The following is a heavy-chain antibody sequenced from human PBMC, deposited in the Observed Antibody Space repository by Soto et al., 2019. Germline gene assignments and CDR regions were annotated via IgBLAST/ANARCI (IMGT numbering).Heavy chain of an antibody. CDR3: AKLIYPLNSSGLDV. V-gene: IGHV3-30*18. Sequence: QVQLVQSGGGVVQPGRSLRLSCATSGFTFSSYDMRWVRHAPGKGLEWVALISYEGLNTYYADSVRGRFIISRDNSKNILYLQMHSLRPDDTAVYYCAKLIYPLNSSGLDVWGQWATVIVSS. J-gene: IGHJ6*02. CDR1: GFTFSSYD. CDR2: ISYEGLNT. D-gene: IGHD1-1*01.